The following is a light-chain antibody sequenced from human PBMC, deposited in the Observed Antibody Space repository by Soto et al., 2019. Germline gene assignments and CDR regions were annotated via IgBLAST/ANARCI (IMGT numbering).Light chain of an antibody. V-gene: IGKV1-39*01. CDR1: QTITTY. Sequence: DIQMTQSPSSLSASVGDRVTITCRASQTITTYLNWYQQKPGKAPKLLIYGASSLQSEVPSRFTGNGSGTDFILTVSSLQPEDSATYHCQQSHSTPWTFGQGTKVEIK. CDR3: QQSHSTPWT. J-gene: IGKJ1*01. CDR2: GAS.